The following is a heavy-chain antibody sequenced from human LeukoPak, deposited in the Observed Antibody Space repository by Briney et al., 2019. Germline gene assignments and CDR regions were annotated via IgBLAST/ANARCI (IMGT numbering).Heavy chain of an antibody. CDR3: ARPRGLGSGWPIDY. CDR1: GYTFTSYA. V-gene: IGHV1-3*01. J-gene: IGHJ4*02. Sequence: GASVKVSCKASGYTFTSYAMHWVRQAPGQRLEWMGWINAGNGNTKYSQKFQGRVTITRDTSASTAYMELSSLRSEDTAVFYCARPRGLGSGWPIDYWGQGTLVTVSS. CDR2: INAGNGNT. D-gene: IGHD6-19*01.